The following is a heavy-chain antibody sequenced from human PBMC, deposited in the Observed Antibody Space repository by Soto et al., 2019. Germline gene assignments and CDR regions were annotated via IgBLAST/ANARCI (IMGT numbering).Heavy chain of an antibody. CDR3: ARLAPGIAAVSIDY. CDR1: GGSISSYY. J-gene: IGHJ4*02. V-gene: IGHV4-59*08. CDR2: IYYSGST. Sequence: QVQLQESGPGLVKPSETLSLTCTVSGGSISSYYWSWIRQPPGKGLEWIGYIYYSGSTNYNPSLKCRVTISVDTYKNQYALKLSSVTAADTAVYYCARLAPGIAAVSIDYWGQGTLVTVSS. D-gene: IGHD6-13*01.